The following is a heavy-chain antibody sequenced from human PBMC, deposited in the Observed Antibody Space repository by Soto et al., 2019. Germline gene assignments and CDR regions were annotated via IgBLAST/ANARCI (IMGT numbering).Heavy chain of an antibody. J-gene: IGHJ3*02. CDR2: MNPNSGNT. V-gene: IGHV1-8*01. CDR1: GYTFTSYD. Sequence: ASVKVSCKASGYTFTSYDINWVRQATGQGLEWMGWMNPNSGNTGYAQKFQGRVTMTRNTSISTAYMELSSLRSEDTAVYYCARARRLLTYYDYIWGSYPQPDDAFDIWGQGTMVTVSS. CDR3: ARARRLLTYYDYIWGSYPQPDDAFDI. D-gene: IGHD3-16*02.